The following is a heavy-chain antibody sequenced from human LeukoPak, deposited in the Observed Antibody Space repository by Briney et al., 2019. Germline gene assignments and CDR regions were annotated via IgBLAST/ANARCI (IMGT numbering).Heavy chain of an antibody. CDR3: ARDQDDILTGIPYFDC. J-gene: IGHJ4*02. Sequence: GGSLRLSCAASGFTFSSYSMNWVRQAPGKGLEWVSSISSSSSYIYYADSVKGRFTISRDNAKNSLYLQMNSLRAEDTAVYYCARDQDDILTGIPYFDCWGQGTLVTVSS. D-gene: IGHD3-9*01. V-gene: IGHV3-21*01. CDR1: GFTFSSYS. CDR2: ISSSSSYI.